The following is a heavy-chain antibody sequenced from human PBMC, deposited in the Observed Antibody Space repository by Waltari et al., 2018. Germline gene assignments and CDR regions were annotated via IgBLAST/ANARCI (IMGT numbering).Heavy chain of an antibody. Sequence: QVQLVQSGAEVKKPGASVKVSCKASGYTFTGYYMHWVRPARGPGLEWMGRINPNSGGTNYAQKFQGRVTMTRDTSISTAYMELSRLRSDDTAVYYCARDPYDFWSGYYPTNFDYWGQGTLVTVSS. CDR1: GYTFTGYY. J-gene: IGHJ4*02. D-gene: IGHD3-3*01. CDR3: ARDPYDFWSGYYPTNFDY. CDR2: INPNSGGT. V-gene: IGHV1-2*06.